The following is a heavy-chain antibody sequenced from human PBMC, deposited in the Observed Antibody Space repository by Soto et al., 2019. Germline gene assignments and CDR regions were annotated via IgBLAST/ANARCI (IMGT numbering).Heavy chain of an antibody. D-gene: IGHD5-18*01. CDR3: ARGRRGYGYGMDV. CDR1: GGSFSGYY. CDR2: INHSGST. Sequence: SETLSLTCAVYGGSFSGYYWSWIRQPPGKGLEWIEEINHSGSTNYNPSLKSRVTISVDTSKNQFSLKLSSVTAADTAVYYCARGRRGYGYGMDVWGQGTTVTVSS. J-gene: IGHJ6*02. V-gene: IGHV4-34*01.